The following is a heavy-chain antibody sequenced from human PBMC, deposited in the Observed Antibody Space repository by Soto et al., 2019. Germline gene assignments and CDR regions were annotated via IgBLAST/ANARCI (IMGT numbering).Heavy chain of an antibody. D-gene: IGHD5-12*01. J-gene: IGHJ4*02. CDR2: IYYSGST. Sequence: QVQLQESGPGLVKPSETLSLTCTVSGGSISSYYWSWIRQPPGKGLEWIGYIYYSGSTNYNPSLKSRVTRTVDTSKNQFSLKLGSVTAACTAVDSRSILGFPGGYSGPNFEYWGQGTLVTVSS. CDR3: SILGFPGGYSGPNFEY. CDR1: GGSISSYY. V-gene: IGHV4-59*08.